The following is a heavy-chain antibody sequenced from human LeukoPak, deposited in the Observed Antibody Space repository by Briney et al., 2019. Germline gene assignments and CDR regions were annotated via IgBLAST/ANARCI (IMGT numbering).Heavy chain of an antibody. V-gene: IGHV3-9*01. D-gene: IGHD3-22*01. Sequence: PGRSLRLSCAASGFTFDDYAMHWVRQAPGKGLEWVSGISWNSGSIGYADSVKGRFTISRDNAKNSLYLQMNSLRAEDTAVYYCARDAYYYDSSGYYVGPTFDYWGQGTLVTVSS. J-gene: IGHJ4*02. CDR3: ARDAYYYDSSGYYVGPTFDY. CDR1: GFTFDDYA. CDR2: ISWNSGSI.